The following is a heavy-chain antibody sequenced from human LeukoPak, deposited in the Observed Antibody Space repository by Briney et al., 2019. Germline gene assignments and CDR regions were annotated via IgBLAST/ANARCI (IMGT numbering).Heavy chain of an antibody. CDR1: GGSISSYY. CDR2: IYTSGST. J-gene: IGHJ4*02. V-gene: IGHV4-4*07. D-gene: IGHD6-6*01. Sequence: SETLSLTCTVSGGSISSYYWSWIRQPAGKGLEWIGRIYTSGSTNYNPSLKSRVTMSVDTSKNQFSLKLSSVTAADTAVYYCAREGHSSSFVGFDYWGQGTLVTVSS. CDR3: AREGHSSSFVGFDY.